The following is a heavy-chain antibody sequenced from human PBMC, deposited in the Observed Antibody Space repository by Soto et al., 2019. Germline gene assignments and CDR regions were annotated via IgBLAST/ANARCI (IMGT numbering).Heavy chain of an antibody. Sequence: GGSLRLSCAASGFTFSSYWMSWVRQAPGKGLEWVANIKQDGSEKYYVDSVKGRFTISRDNAKNSLYLQMSSLRSEDTAVFYFARPGAGYRSSWSFLAFWGQGTLVPGS. CDR1: GFTFSSYW. CDR2: IKQDGSEK. D-gene: IGHD6-13*01. J-gene: IGHJ4*02. V-gene: IGHV3-7*03. CDR3: ARPGAGYRSSWSFLAF.